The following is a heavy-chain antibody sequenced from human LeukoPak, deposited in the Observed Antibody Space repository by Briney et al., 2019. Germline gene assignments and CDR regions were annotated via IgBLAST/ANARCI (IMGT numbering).Heavy chain of an antibody. CDR3: AGDFPPWVVPAAKNYYYYYGMDV. Sequence: SLPREARGSSCNSDKMYGVGQALGKELEWVSSISSSSSYIYYADSVKGRFTISRDNAKNSLYLQMNSLRAEDTAVYYCAGDFPPWVVPAAKNYYYYYGMDVWGQGTTVTVSS. CDR2: ISSSSSYI. V-gene: IGHV3-21*01. J-gene: IGHJ6*02. D-gene: IGHD2-2*01. CDR1: GSSCNSDK.